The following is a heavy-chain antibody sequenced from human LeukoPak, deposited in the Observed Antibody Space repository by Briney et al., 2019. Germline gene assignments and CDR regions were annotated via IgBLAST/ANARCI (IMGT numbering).Heavy chain of an antibody. Sequence: PSETLSLTCTVSGGSISSSSYYWGWIRQPPGKGLEWIGSIYYSGSTYYNPSLKSRVTISVDTSKNQFSLKLSSVTAADTAVYYCARGGLRYFDWLSYFDYWGQGTLVTVSS. CDR2: IYYSGST. V-gene: IGHV4-39*01. CDR1: GGSISSSSYY. CDR3: ARGGLRYFDWLSYFDY. D-gene: IGHD3-9*01. J-gene: IGHJ4*02.